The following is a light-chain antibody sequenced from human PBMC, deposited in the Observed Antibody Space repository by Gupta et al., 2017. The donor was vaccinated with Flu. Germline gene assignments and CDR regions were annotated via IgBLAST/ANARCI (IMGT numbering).Light chain of an antibody. Sequence: EIVLTQSPGTLSLSPGERATPSCRASQSVSSSYLAWYQQKPGQAPRLLIYGASSRATGIPDRFSGSGSGTDFTLIISRLEPEDFAVYYCQQCGGSLYTFGQGTKLEIK. CDR3: QQCGGSLYT. V-gene: IGKV3-20*01. CDR1: QSVSSSY. CDR2: GAS. J-gene: IGKJ2*01.